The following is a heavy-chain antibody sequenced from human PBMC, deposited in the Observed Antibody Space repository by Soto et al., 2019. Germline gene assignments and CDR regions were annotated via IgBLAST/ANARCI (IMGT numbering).Heavy chain of an antibody. CDR2: IIPILGIA. CDR1: GYTFSSYD. Sequence: SVKVSCKASGYTFSSYDINWVRQATGQGLEWMGWIIPILGIANYAQKFQGRVTITADKSTSTAYMELSSLRSEDTAVYYCAMGEVPAAEYFDYWGQGTLVTVSS. J-gene: IGHJ4*02. D-gene: IGHD2-2*01. V-gene: IGHV1-69*10. CDR3: AMGEVPAAEYFDY.